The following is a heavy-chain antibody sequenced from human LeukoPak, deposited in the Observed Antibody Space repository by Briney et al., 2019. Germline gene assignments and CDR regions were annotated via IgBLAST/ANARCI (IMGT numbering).Heavy chain of an antibody. CDR2: INSEGSST. D-gene: IGHD5-18*01. V-gene: IGHV3-74*01. CDR3: ARDPGYSYGSSFDY. Sequence: GGSLRLSCAASGFTFSSYWMHWVRQAPGKGLVWVSRINSEGSSTNYADSVKGRFTISRDNAKNTLYLQMNSLRAEDTAVYYCARDPGYSYGSSFDYWGQGTLVTVSS. J-gene: IGHJ4*02. CDR1: GFTFSSYW.